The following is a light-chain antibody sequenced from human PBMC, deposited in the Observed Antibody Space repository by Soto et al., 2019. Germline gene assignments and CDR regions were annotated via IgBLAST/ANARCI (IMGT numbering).Light chain of an antibody. CDR3: QQRDNWPIT. CDR2: DTS. V-gene: IGKV3-11*01. Sequence: EIVLTQSPATLSLSPGERATLSCRTSQTIRGLLNWYQQRPGQAPSLLIYDTSNRATDIPARFSGSGSVTDVILTISSRVPEDFGVYLCQQRDNWPITFGQGTRLDIK. CDR1: QTIRGL. J-gene: IGKJ5*01.